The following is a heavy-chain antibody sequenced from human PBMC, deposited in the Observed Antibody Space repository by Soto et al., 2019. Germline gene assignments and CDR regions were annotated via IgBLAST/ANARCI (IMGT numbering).Heavy chain of an antibody. CDR1: GGSISPYY. J-gene: IGHJ4*02. V-gene: IGHV4-59*01. Sequence: PSETLSLTCTVSGGSISPYYWSWIRQPPGKGLEWIGYIYYSGSTNYNPSLKSRVTISLGTSKNQFSLKLSSVTAADTAVYYCACETTLVRGIIFDYWGQGILVTVSS. CDR2: IYYSGST. CDR3: ACETTLVRGIIFDY. D-gene: IGHD1-7*01.